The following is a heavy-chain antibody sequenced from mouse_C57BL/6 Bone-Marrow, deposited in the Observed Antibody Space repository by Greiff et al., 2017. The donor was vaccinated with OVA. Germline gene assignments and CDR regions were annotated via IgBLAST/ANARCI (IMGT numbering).Heavy chain of an antibody. CDR2: IYPGDGDT. V-gene: IGHV1-80*01. D-gene: IGHD1-1*01. CDR1: GYAFSSYW. Sequence: LVESGAELVKPGASVKISCKASGYAFSSYWMNWVKQRPGQGLEWIGQIYPGDGDTNYNGKFKGKATLTADKSSSTAYMQLSSLTSEDSAVYFCARRSKAWFDYWGQGTTLTVSS. CDR3: ARRSKAWFDY. J-gene: IGHJ2*01.